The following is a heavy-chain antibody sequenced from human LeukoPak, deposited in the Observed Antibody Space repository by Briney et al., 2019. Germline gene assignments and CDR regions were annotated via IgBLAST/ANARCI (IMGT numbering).Heavy chain of an antibody. J-gene: IGHJ4*02. V-gene: IGHV4-38-2*02. CDR2: IYHSGST. Sequence: PSETLSLTCAVSGYSLSSGYYWGWIRQPSGKGLEWIGSIYHSGSTYYNPSLKSRVTMSVDTSKNQFSLKLSSVTAADTAVYYCARDWAGSGSFPLWGQGTLVTVSS. D-gene: IGHD3-10*01. CDR1: GYSLSSGYY. CDR3: ARDWAGSGSFPL.